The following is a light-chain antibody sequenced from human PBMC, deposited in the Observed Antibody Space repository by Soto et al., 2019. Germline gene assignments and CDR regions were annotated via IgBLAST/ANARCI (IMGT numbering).Light chain of an antibody. CDR1: HSVTTH. Sequence: EIVLTQSPDTLSLSPGERATLSCWASHSVTTHLAWFQQRPGQPPRLLIYDTSNRATGIPARFSGSGSGTDFTLTISGLEPADLGVYYCQQRHNWPITFGQGTRLEIK. CDR3: QQRHNWPIT. J-gene: IGKJ5*01. V-gene: IGKV3-11*01. CDR2: DTS.